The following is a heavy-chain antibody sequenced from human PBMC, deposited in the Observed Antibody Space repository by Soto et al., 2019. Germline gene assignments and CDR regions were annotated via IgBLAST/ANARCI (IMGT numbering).Heavy chain of an antibody. D-gene: IGHD3-10*02. J-gene: IGHJ5*01. CDR1: GGSISSYY. V-gene: IGHV4-59*01. CDR3: ASMIGDPVLSFDS. Sequence: QVQLQESGPGLVKPSETLSLTCTVSGGSISSYYWSWIRQPPGKGLEWIGFIFYSGSTSYNPSLKSRAPIAIDPSEYQFSLKLNSVTAADTDVYYCASMIGDPVLSFDSWGQGTLVAVSS. CDR2: IFYSGST.